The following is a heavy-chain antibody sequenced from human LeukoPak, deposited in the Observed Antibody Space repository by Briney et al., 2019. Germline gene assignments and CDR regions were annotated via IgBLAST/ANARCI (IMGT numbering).Heavy chain of an antibody. CDR1: GFTLSSYW. CDR2: IKEDGREK. D-gene: IGHD2-15*01. CDR3: ARLLGYCSGGSCYTTDDAFDI. V-gene: IGHV3-7*01. J-gene: IGHJ3*02. Sequence: GGSLRLSCVASGFTLSSYWMRWVRQARGKGLEGVANIKEDGREKYYVDCVKGRFTISRENAKNSLDPQMNSLRAEDTAVYYCARLLGYCSGGSCYTTDDAFDIWGQGTMVTASS.